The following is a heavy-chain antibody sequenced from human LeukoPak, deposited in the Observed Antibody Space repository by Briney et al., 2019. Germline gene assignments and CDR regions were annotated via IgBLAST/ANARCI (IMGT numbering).Heavy chain of an antibody. CDR2: INHSGST. J-gene: IGHJ5*02. Sequence: ASETLSLTCAVYGGSFSGYYWSWIRQPPGKGLEWIGEINHSGSTNYNPSLKSRVTISVDTSKNQFSLKLSSVTAADTAVYYCARGVAVAWRGLDWFDPWGQGTLVTVSS. D-gene: IGHD3-3*01. CDR1: GGSFSGYY. V-gene: IGHV4-34*01. CDR3: ARGVAVAWRGLDWFDP.